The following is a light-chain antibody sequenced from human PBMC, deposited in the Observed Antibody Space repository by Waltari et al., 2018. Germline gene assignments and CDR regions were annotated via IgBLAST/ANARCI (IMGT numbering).Light chain of an antibody. CDR2: EVS. Sequence: QSALTQPPSASGSPGQSVTISCTGTSSDVGGSNYVSWYQQHPGKAPQVMIYEVSKRPSGVPDRFSGSKSGITASLTVSGLQAEDEADYYCCSSAGSNILFGGGTKLTVL. J-gene: IGLJ2*01. CDR3: CSSAGSNIL. CDR1: SSDVGGSNY. V-gene: IGLV2-8*01.